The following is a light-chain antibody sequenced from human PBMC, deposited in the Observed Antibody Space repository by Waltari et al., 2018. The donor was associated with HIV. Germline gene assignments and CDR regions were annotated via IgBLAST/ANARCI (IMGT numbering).Light chain of an antibody. J-gene: IGLJ3*02. CDR1: SGHSNYA. CDR2: LNSDGSH. Sequence: QVVLTQSPSASASLGASVKLTCTLSSGHSNYAIAWHQLQPGKGPRYLMKLNSDGSHTKGDGIHDRFSGSSSGAARYLTIASLQSEDEADYYCHTWGTGMRVFGGGTKLTVL. CDR3: HTWGTGMRV. V-gene: IGLV4-69*01.